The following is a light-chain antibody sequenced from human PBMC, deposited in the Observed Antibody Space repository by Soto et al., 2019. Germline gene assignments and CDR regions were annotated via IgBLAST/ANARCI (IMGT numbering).Light chain of an antibody. CDR1: SSNIGAGYD. CDR3: QSYDSSLSGYV. CDR2: GNS. V-gene: IGLV1-40*01. Sequence: QAVVTQPPSVSGAPGQRVTISCTGSSSNIGAGYDVHWYQQLPGTAPKLHIYGNSNRPSGVPDRFSGSKSGTSASLAITGLQAEDEADYYCQSYDSSLSGYVFGTGTKLTVL. J-gene: IGLJ1*01.